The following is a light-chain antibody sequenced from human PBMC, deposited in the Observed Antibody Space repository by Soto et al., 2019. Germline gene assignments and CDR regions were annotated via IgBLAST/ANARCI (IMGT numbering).Light chain of an antibody. V-gene: IGLV2-23*02. Sequence: QSVLTQPASVSGSPGQSITISCTGASSDVGSYDLVSWYQQYPGKAPKLMISDVTKRPSGVSNRFSGSKSGNTASLTISGLQAEDEADYYCCSYAGSDTYVFGTGTKVTVL. CDR2: DVT. CDR1: SSDVGSYDL. CDR3: CSYAGSDTYV. J-gene: IGLJ1*01.